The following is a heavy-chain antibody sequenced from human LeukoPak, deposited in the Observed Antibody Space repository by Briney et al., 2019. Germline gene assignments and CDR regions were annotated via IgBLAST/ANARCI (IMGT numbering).Heavy chain of an antibody. CDR1: GFTFSSYS. Sequence: GGSLRLSCAASGFTFSSYSMNWVRQAPGKGLEWVSSISSSSSYIYYADSVKGRFTISRDNAKNSLYLQMNSLRAEDTAVYYCARDRPMVTGRRGNWFDPWGQGTLVTVSS. J-gene: IGHJ5*02. CDR3: ARDRPMVTGRRGNWFDP. V-gene: IGHV3-21*01. D-gene: IGHD6-6*01. CDR2: ISSSSSYI.